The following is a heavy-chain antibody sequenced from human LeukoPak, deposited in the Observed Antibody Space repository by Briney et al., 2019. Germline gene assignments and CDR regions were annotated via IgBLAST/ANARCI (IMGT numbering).Heavy chain of an antibody. D-gene: IGHD3-9*01. Sequence: PGGSLRLSCAASGFTFSSYWMSWVRQAPGKGLVWVANIKQDGSEKDYVDSVKGRFTISRDNAKNSLYLQMNSLRAEDTAVYYCARSIGLTGGGVDVWGQGTTVTVSS. J-gene: IGHJ6*02. CDR3: ARSIGLTGGGVDV. CDR2: IKQDGSEK. V-gene: IGHV3-7*03. CDR1: GFTFSSYW.